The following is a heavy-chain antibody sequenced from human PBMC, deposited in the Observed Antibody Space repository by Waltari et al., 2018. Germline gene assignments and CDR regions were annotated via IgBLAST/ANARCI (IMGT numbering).Heavy chain of an antibody. CDR1: GFTFSSYA. J-gene: IGHJ4*02. D-gene: IGHD3-22*01. Sequence: EVQLLESGGGLVQPGGSLRLSCAASGFTFSSYAMSWVRQAPGKGLEWVSVIYSGGSTYYADSVKGLFTISRDNSKNTLYLQMNSLRAEDTAVYYCAKDRGYYYDSSGYLGSPGDYWGQGTLVTVSS. CDR2: IYSGGST. V-gene: IGHV3-23*03. CDR3: AKDRGYYYDSSGYLGSPGDY.